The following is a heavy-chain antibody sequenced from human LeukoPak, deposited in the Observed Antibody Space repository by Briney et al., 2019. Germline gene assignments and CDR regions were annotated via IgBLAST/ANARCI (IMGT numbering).Heavy chain of an antibody. J-gene: IGHJ4*02. D-gene: IGHD6-19*01. Sequence: GGSLRLSCAASGFIFSSYAMSWVRQAPGKGLEWVSAISGSGGSTYYADSVKGRFTISRDNSKNTLYLQMNSLRAENTAVYYCAKNGVGAVAGTGFWFDYWGQGTLVTVSS. CDR2: ISGSGGST. V-gene: IGHV3-23*01. CDR1: GFIFSSYA. CDR3: AKNGVGAVAGTGFWFDY.